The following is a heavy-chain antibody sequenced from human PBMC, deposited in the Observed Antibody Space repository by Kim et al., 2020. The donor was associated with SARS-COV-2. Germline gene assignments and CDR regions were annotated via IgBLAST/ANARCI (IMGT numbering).Heavy chain of an antibody. D-gene: IGHD6-13*01. V-gene: IGHV4-34*01. J-gene: IGHJ5*02. CDR1: GGSFSGYY. CDR2: INHSGST. Sequence: SETLSLTCAVYGGSFSGYYWSWIRQPPGKGLEWIGEINHSGSTNYNPSLKSRVTISVDTSKNQFSLKLSSVTAADTAVYYCARGEYSSSWYGKHNWFDH. CDR3: ARGEYSSSWYGKHNWFDH.